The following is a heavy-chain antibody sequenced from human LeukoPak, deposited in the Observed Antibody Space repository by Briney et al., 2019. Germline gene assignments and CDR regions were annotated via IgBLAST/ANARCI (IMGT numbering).Heavy chain of an antibody. J-gene: IGHJ4*02. CDR3: AREVVAAAGTVDY. CDR2: IYYSGST. Sequence: SETLSLTCTVSGGSISSSSYYWGWIRQPPGKGLEWIGSIYYSGSTYYNPSLKSRVTISVDTSKNQFPLKLSSVTAADTAVYYCAREVVAAAGTVDYWGQGTLVIVSS. D-gene: IGHD6-13*01. V-gene: IGHV4-39*02. CDR1: GGSISSSSYY.